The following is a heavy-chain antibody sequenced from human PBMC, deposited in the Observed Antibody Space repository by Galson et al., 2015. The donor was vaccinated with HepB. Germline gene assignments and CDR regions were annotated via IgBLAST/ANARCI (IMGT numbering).Heavy chain of an antibody. V-gene: IGHV1-2*04. CDR3: ARGRHRTTSFDY. D-gene: IGHD1-1*01. CDR2: INPNSGGT. CDR1: GYTFTDYY. Sequence: SVKVSCKASGYTFTDYYMHWVRQAPGQGLEWMGWINPNSGGTNYAQKFQGWVTMTRDTSISTAYMELSRLRSDDTAVYYCARGRHRTTSFDYWGQGTLVTVSS. J-gene: IGHJ4*02.